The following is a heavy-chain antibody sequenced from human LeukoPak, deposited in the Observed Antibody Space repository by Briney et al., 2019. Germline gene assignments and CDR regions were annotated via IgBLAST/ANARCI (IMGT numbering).Heavy chain of an antibody. D-gene: IGHD1-26*01. CDR2: INPSGGST. CDR1: GYTFTSYY. V-gene: IGHV1-46*01. Sequence: ASVKVSCKASGYTFTSYYMHWVRQAPGQGFEWMGIINPSGGSTSYAQKFQGRVTMTRDTSTSTVYMELSSLRSEDTAVYYCARRAVYSGSYRSPFDYWGQGTLVTVSS. J-gene: IGHJ4*02. CDR3: ARRAVYSGSYRSPFDY.